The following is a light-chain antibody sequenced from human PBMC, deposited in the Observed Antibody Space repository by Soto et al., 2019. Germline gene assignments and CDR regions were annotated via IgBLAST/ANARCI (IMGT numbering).Light chain of an antibody. CDR2: LNSDGSH. Sequence: QPVLTQSPSASASLGASVKLTCTLSSGHSNYAIAWHQQQPEKGPRYLMKLNSDGSHSKGDGLPDRFSGSSSGAERYLTIASPRSEDGADYYGQPGVTGIHVVFGGGTKLTVL. CDR1: SGHSNYA. V-gene: IGLV4-69*01. J-gene: IGLJ2*01. CDR3: QPGVTGIHVV.